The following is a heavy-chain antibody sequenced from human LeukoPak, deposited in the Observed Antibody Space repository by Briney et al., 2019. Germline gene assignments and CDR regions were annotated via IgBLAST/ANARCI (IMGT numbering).Heavy chain of an antibody. V-gene: IGHV1-2*02. CDR2: INPNSGGT. CDR3: ARDMGPAAPNWFDP. Sequence: GASVKVSCKASGYTFTGYYMHWVRQAPGQGLEWMGWINPNSGGTNYAQKFQGRVTMTRDTSISTAYMELSRLRSDDTAVYYCARDMGPAAPNWFDPWGQGTLVTVSS. D-gene: IGHD2-2*01. CDR1: GYTFTGYY. J-gene: IGHJ5*02.